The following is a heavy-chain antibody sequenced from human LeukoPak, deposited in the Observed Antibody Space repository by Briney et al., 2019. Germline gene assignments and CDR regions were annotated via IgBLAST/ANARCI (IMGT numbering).Heavy chain of an antibody. CDR1: GYALSESS. J-gene: IGHJ4*02. D-gene: IGHD2-2*02. CDR3: ARSIVVVPAAIGPLDY. Sequence: GASVNVSCKVSGYALSESSIHWVRQTPGEGFEWMGGFDPEYVETTYAQKFRGRVTIAADESTSTAYMELSSLRSEDTAVYYCARSIVVVPAAIGPLDYWGQGTLVTVSS. CDR2: FDPEYVET. V-gene: IGHV1-24*01.